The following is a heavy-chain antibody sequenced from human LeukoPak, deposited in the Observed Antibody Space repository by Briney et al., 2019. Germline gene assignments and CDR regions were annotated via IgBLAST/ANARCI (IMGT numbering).Heavy chain of an antibody. Sequence: GASVKVSCKASGFHFASYGITWVRQAPGQGLEWMGWISVNNGNTHYAQSFQDRLTMTTDTSTSTAYLEVRSLRSDDTAVYYCARIPLYYYDSSGYYYHDYWGQGTLVTVSS. CDR2: ISVNNGNT. CDR3: ARIPLYYYDSSGYYYHDY. J-gene: IGHJ4*02. D-gene: IGHD3-22*01. CDR1: GFHFASYG. V-gene: IGHV1-18*01.